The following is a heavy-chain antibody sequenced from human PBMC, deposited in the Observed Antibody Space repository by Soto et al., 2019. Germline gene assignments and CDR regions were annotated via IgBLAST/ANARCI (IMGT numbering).Heavy chain of an antibody. Sequence: GGSLRLSCAVFGFSASRSYMSWVRQAPGKGLEWVSGIYATSTTKYAGSVSSRFTISRDSSNNTQFLQMTSLEAEDTAVYYCARSEYSTSSYYYALDAWGRGTTVTVSS. J-gene: IGHJ6*02. V-gene: IGHV3-53*01. CDR2: IYATSTT. CDR3: ARSEYSTSSYYYALDA. D-gene: IGHD6-6*01. CDR1: GFSASRSY.